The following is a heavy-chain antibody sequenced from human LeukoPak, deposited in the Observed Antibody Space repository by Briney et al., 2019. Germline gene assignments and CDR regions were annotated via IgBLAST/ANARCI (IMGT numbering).Heavy chain of an antibody. CDR1: RYTFTSYD. CDR2: MNPNSGNT. V-gene: IGHV1-8*01. J-gene: IGHJ5*02. Sequence: ASVKASCKASRYTFTSYDINWVRQATGQGLEWMGWMNPNSGNTGYAQKFQGRVTMTRNTSISTAYMELRSLRSDDTAVYYCARDSRTGINWFDPWGQGTLVTVSS. D-gene: IGHD1-1*01. CDR3: ARDSRTGINWFDP.